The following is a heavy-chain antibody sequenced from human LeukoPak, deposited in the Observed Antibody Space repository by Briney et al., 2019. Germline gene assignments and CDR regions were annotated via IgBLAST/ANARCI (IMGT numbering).Heavy chain of an antibody. CDR3: AGFYYGSGLAEDY. CDR1: GGSISTDY. Sequence: SETLSLTCTVSGGSISTDYWNWIRQPPGKGLEWIGYIYPSGRSNYSPSLKSRVTISADTSKRQFSLKVTSVTAADTAVYYCAGFYYGSGLAEDYWGQGILVTVSS. V-gene: IGHV4-4*09. D-gene: IGHD3-10*01. CDR2: IYPSGRS. J-gene: IGHJ4*02.